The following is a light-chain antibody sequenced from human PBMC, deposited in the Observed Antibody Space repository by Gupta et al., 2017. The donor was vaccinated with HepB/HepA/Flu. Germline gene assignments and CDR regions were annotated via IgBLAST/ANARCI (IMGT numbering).Light chain of an antibody. CDR3: LQYYNYPLT. CDR1: QCVLYRSSNLNY. Sequence: DIVLTQSPDSLAVSLGERAPFNCKSNQCVLYRSSNLNYLAWYQKKPGQPPKLLIRWASTRESGVPDRFSGSGSGTDFTLTISRLQAEDVAVYYCLQYYNYPLTFGGGTKV. J-gene: IGKJ4*01. CDR2: WAS. V-gene: IGKV4-1*01.